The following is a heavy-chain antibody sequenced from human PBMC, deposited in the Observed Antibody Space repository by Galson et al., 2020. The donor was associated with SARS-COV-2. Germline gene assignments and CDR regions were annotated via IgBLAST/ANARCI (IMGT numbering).Heavy chain of an antibody. Sequence: GEYLKISCAASGFTFSDYAIHWVRQAPGKGLEWVAVVSNDGNNKNYADSVKGRLTISRDNSKNTLYLQMNSLRPEDTAVYYCARDRNYCGGGSCYVFDYWGQGTLVTVSS. D-gene: IGHD2-15*01. V-gene: IGHV3-30-3*01. CDR1: GFTFSDYA. CDR2: VSNDGNNK. CDR3: ARDRNYCGGGSCYVFDY. J-gene: IGHJ4*02.